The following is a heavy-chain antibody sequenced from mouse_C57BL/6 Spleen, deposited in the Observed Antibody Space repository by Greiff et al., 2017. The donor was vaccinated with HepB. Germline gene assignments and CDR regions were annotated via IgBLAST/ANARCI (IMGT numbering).Heavy chain of an antibody. Sequence: VQVVESGAELVKPGASVKISCKASGYAFSSYWMNWVKQRPGKGLEWIGQIYPGDGDTNYNGKFKGKATLTADKSSSTAYMQLSSLTSEDSAVYFCARSDYYDYDEGYFDVWGTGTTVTVSS. D-gene: IGHD2-4*01. CDR1: GYAFSSYW. CDR3: ARSDYYDYDEGYFDV. V-gene: IGHV1-80*01. CDR2: IYPGDGDT. J-gene: IGHJ1*03.